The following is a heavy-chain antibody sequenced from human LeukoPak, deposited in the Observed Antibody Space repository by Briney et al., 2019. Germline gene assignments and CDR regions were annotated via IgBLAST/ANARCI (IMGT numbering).Heavy chain of an antibody. CDR1: GGTFCSYA. CDR2: IIPIFGTA. V-gene: IGHV1-69*05. Sequence: GASVKVSCKASGGTFCSYAISWVRQAPGHRLEWMGGIIPIFGTANYAQKCQGRVTITTDEYTSTAYMELSSLRSEDTAVDYCAREWYSGSYSYWGQRTLVTVSS. D-gene: IGHD1-26*01. J-gene: IGHJ4*02. CDR3: AREWYSGSYSY.